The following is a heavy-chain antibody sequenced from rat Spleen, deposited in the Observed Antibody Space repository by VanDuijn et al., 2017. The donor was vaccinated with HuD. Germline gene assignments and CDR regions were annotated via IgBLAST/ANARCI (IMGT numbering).Heavy chain of an antibody. CDR1: GLSFSNYD. CDR2: ISTGGGNT. D-gene: IGHD1-4*01. J-gene: IGHJ2*01. V-gene: IGHV5-25*01. CDR3: ARESGNYPDY. Sequence: EVQLVESGGGLVQPGRSMKLSCAASGLSFSNYDMAWVRQAPTKGLEWVASISTGGGNTYYRDSVKGRFTISRDNAKSTLYLQMDSLRSEDTATYYCARESGNYPDYWGQGVMVTVSS.